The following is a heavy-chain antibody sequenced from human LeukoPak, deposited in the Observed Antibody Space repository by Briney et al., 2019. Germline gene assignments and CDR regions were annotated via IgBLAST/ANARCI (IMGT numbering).Heavy chain of an antibody. CDR1: GDSIRTYF. V-gene: IGHV4-59*12. J-gene: IGHJ2*01. CDR3: ARDYPDYYDSSGSYWYFDL. CDR2: IYYSGST. D-gene: IGHD3-22*01. Sequence: SETLSLTCTVSGDSIRTYFWSWIRQPPGKGLEWIGYIYYSGSTNYNPSLKSRVTISVDTSKNQFSLKLSSVTAADTAVYYCARDYPDYYDSSGSYWYFDLWGRGTLVTVSS.